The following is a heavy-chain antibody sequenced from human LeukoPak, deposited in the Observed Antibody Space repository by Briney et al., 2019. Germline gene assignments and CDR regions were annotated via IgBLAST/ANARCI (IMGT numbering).Heavy chain of an antibody. CDR3: ARDRAMVFYFDY. D-gene: IGHD5-18*01. J-gene: IGHJ4*02. CDR1: GFTFSDYG. Sequence: GGSLRLSCAASGFTFSDYGMPWVRQAPGKGLEWVALISRDGNDKYYSDSVKGRFTISRDNSKNTLFLQMNSLRAEDTAVYYCARDRAMVFYFDYWGQGTLVTVSS. CDR2: ISRDGNDK. V-gene: IGHV3-30*03.